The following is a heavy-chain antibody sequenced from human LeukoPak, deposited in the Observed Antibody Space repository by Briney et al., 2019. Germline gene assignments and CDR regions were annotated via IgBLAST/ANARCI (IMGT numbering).Heavy chain of an antibody. CDR1: GFTFSSYW. D-gene: IGHD6-19*01. Sequence: GGSLRLSCAASGFTFSSYWMSWVRQAPGKGLEWVANIKQDGSEKYYVDSVKGRFTISRDNAKNSLYLQMNSLRAEDTAVYYCARDVDWGSGSTHGMDVWGQGTTVTVSS. CDR3: ARDVDWGSGSTHGMDV. CDR2: IKQDGSEK. J-gene: IGHJ6*02. V-gene: IGHV3-7*01.